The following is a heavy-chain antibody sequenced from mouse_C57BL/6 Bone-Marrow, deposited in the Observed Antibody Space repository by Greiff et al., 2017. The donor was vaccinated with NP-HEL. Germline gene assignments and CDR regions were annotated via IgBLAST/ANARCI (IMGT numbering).Heavy chain of an antibody. V-gene: IGHV1-22*01. CDR3: ARQLRLGFAY. J-gene: IGHJ3*01. CDR1: GYTFTDYN. CDR2: INPNNGGT. Sequence: DVKLQESGPELVKPGASVKMSCKASGYTFTDYNMHWVKQSHGKSLEWIGYINPNNGGTSYNQKFKGKATLTVNKSSSTAYMELRSLTSEDSAVYYCARQLRLGFAYWGQGTLVTVSA. D-gene: IGHD3-2*02.